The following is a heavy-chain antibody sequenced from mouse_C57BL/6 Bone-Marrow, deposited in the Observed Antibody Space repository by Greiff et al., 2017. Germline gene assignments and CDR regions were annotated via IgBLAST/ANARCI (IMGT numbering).Heavy chain of an antibody. CDR1: GFNIKDYY. J-gene: IGHJ2*01. D-gene: IGHD1-1*01. V-gene: IGHV14-2*01. Sequence: VQLQQSGAELVKPGASVKLSCTASGFNIKDYYMHWVKQRTEQGLEWIGRIDPEDGATKYAPKFQGKVTITADTSSNTAYLQLSSLTSEDTAVDYCARADGSSYGYGGQGTTLTVSS. CDR2: IDPEDGAT. CDR3: ARADGSSYGY.